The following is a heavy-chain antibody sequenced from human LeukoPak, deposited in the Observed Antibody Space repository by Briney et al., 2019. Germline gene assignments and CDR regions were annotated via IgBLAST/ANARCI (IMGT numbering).Heavy chain of an antibody. D-gene: IGHD2-15*01. J-gene: IGHJ6*03. Sequence: SETLSCTCAVYGGSLSGYYWSWIRQPPGKGLEWIGEINHSGSTNYNPSLKSRVTISVDTSKNQFSLKLSSVTAADTAVYYCARGRNHRRRSTYYRGGSCRNYYYYYMDVWGKGTTVTVSS. CDR1: GGSLSGYY. V-gene: IGHV4-34*01. CDR3: ARGRNHRRRSTYYRGGSCRNYYYYYMDV. CDR2: INHSGST.